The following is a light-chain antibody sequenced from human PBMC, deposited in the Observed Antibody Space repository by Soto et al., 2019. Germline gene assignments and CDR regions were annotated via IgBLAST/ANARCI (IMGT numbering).Light chain of an antibody. J-gene: IGKJ1*01. CDR2: GAS. V-gene: IGKV3-20*01. CDR1: QSVSSCY. CDR3: QQYGSPWT. Sequence: EIVLTQSPGTLSLSPGERATLSCRASQSVSSCYLAWYQQKPGQAPRLLIYGASSTATGTPDRFSGSGSGTDFTLTISRLEPEDFAVYYCQQYGSPWTFGQGTKVDIK.